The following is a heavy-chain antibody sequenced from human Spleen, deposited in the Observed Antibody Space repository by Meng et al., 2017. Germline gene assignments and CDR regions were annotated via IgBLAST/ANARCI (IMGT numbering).Heavy chain of an antibody. J-gene: IGHJ4*02. V-gene: IGHV3-23*01. CDR1: GFTFSNHA. Sequence: GESLKISCAASGFTFSNHAMSWVRQAPGKGLEWVSAISGSGGRTYYADSVKGRFTISRDNSKNTLYLQMNSLRAEDTAVYFCAKEEVPNDYWGQGTLVTVSS. CDR3: AKEEVPNDY. D-gene: IGHD1-1*01. CDR2: ISGSGGRT.